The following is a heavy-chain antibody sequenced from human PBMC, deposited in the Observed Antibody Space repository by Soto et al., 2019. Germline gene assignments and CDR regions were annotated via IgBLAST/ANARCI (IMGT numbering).Heavy chain of an antibody. CDR1: GYTLTELS. D-gene: IGHD6-6*01. CDR3: TTRLGVGTSSDY. Sequence: ASVKVSCKVSGYTLTELSMHWARQAPGKGLEWMGGFDPEDGETFYTQKFQGRVTMTEDTSTDTAYMELISLRSEDTAVYYCTTRLGVGTSSDYWGQGTLVTVSS. V-gene: IGHV1-24*01. CDR2: FDPEDGET. J-gene: IGHJ4*02.